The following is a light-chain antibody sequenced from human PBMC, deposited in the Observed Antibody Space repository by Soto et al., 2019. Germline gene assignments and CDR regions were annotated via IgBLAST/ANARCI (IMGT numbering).Light chain of an antibody. CDR2: EVS. CDR1: SSDVGSYDY. Sequence: QSTLTQPASVSGSPGQSITISCTGTSSDVGSYDYVSWYQQHPGTAPKLMIYEVSNRPSGVSNRFSGSKSGNTASLTISGLHAEDEADYYCSSYTGLSTLVFGGGTKLTVL. CDR3: SSYTGLSTLV. J-gene: IGLJ3*02. V-gene: IGLV2-14*01.